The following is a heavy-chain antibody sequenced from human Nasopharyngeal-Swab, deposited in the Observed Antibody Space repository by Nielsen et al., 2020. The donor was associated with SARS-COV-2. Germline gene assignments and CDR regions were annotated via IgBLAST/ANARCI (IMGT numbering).Heavy chain of an antibody. Sequence: WIRQPPGKGLAWVAVISYDGSNKYYADSVKGRFTISRDNSKNTLYLQMNSLRAEDTAVYYCARDVWVPRYYYDSSGYSVPDYWGQGTLVTVSS. D-gene: IGHD3-22*01. V-gene: IGHV3-30*04. CDR3: ARDVWVPRYYYDSSGYSVPDY. CDR2: ISYDGSNK. J-gene: IGHJ4*02.